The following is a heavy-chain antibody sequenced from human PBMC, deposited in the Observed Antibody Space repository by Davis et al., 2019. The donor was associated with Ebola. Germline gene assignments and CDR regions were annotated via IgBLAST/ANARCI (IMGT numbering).Heavy chain of an antibody. V-gene: IGHV3-48*02. CDR3: ARDRFFAFDF. D-gene: IGHD3/OR15-3a*01. J-gene: IGHJ4*02. CDR1: GFASSDFS. Sequence: PSGSLTLSCAASGFASSDFSMNWVRQAPGKGLEWITYITKGSDAIHYADSVKGRFTVSRDNAKNSVFLQMSSLRDEDSAVYYCARDRFFAFDFWSQGVHVSVSS. CDR2: ITKGSDAI.